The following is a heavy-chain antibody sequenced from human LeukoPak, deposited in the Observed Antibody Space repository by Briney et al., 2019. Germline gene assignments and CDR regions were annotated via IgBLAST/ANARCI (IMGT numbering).Heavy chain of an antibody. CDR1: GFTFSSYS. J-gene: IGHJ4*02. D-gene: IGHD6-13*01. Sequence: PGGSLRLSCAASGFTFSSYSMNWVRQAPGKGLEWVSYISSSSTIYYADSVKGRFTISRDNAKNSLYLQMNSLRAEDTAVYYCARNPSAGTSSDYWGQGTLVTVSS. V-gene: IGHV3-48*04. CDR3: ARNPSAGTSSDY. CDR2: ISSSSTI.